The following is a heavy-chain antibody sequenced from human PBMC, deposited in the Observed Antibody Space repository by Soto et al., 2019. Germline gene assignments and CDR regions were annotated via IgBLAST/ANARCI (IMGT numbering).Heavy chain of an antibody. V-gene: IGHV4-59*01. CDR3: ACSRVILPRWGIFDY. CDR2: IYYSGST. D-gene: IGHD3-16*01. Sequence: SETLSLTCTVSGGSISSYYWSWIRQPPGKGLEWIGYIYYSGSTNYNPSLKSRVTISVDTSKNQFSLKLSSVTAADTAVYYCACSRVILPRWGIFDYRGQGTLVPGS. CDR1: GGSISSYY. J-gene: IGHJ4*02.